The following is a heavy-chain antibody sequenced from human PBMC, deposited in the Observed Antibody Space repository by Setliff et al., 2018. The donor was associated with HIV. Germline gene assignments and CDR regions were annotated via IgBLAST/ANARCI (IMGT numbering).Heavy chain of an antibody. CDR1: GFTFSNFW. CDR3: ARDSAGYDY. Sequence: PGGSLRLSCVASGFTFSNFWMSWVRQAPGKGLEWVATIKEDGTEKYYAGSVKGRFSISRDNAKNSLFLQMTSLRAEDMAVYYCARDSAGYDYWGQGTLVTVSS. CDR2: IKEDGTEK. D-gene: IGHD5-12*01. J-gene: IGHJ4*02. V-gene: IGHV3-7*03.